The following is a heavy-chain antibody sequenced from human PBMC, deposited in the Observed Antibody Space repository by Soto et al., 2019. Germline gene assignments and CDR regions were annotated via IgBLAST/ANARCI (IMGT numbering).Heavy chain of an antibody. CDR2: VSYDGSNK. CDR1: GFTFSSYG. D-gene: IGHD5-12*01. CDR3: AKDIYSGNDDVGPLDY. V-gene: IGHV3-30*18. Sequence: GGSLRLSCAASGFTFSSYGMHWVRQAPGKGLEWVAIVSYDGSNKYYADSVKGRFSISRDNSKNTVYLQMKSLRPEDTAVYFCAKDIYSGNDDVGPLDYWGQGTLVTVSS. J-gene: IGHJ4*02.